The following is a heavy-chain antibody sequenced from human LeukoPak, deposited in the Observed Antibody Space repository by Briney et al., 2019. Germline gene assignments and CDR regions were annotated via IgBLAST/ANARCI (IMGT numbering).Heavy chain of an antibody. Sequence: VNLGGSLRLSCAASGFTFSSYWMSWVRQPPGKGLEWVANIKQDGSEKFYVDSVRGRFTISRDNAKNSLYLQMNSLRDDDTAIYYCARDKLSRPLGYWGQGTLVTVSS. CDR3: ARDKLSRPLGY. CDR2: IKQDGSEK. CDR1: GFTFSSYW. D-gene: IGHD6-6*01. J-gene: IGHJ4*02. V-gene: IGHV3-7*01.